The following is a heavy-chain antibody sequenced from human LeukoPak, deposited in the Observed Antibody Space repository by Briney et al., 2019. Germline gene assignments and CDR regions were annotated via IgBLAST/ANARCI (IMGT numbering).Heavy chain of an antibody. CDR3: ARDSSGPFDY. D-gene: IGHD3-22*01. CDR1: GGSFSGYY. J-gene: IGHJ4*02. Sequence: SETLSLTCAVYGGSFSGYYWSWIRQPPGKGLEWIWEINHSGSTNYNPSLKSRVTISVDTSKNQFSLKLSSVTAADTAVYYCARDSSGPFDYWGQGTLVTVSS. CDR2: INHSGST. V-gene: IGHV4-34*01.